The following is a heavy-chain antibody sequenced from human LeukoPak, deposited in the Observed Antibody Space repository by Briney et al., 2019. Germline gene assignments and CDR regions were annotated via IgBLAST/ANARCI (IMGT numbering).Heavy chain of an antibody. V-gene: IGHV1-46*01. Sequence: ASVKVSCKASGYTFTSYYMHWVRQAPGQGLEWMGIINPSGGSTSYAQKFQGRVTMTRDTSTSTVYMELSSLRSEDTAVYYCARDSSGYSSSYPLGWFDPWGQGTLVTVSS. CDR2: INPSGGST. CDR3: ARDSSGYSSSYPLGWFDP. CDR1: GYTFTSYY. J-gene: IGHJ5*02. D-gene: IGHD6-13*01.